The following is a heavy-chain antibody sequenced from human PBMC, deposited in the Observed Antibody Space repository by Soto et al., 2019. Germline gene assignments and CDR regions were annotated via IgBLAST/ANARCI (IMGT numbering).Heavy chain of an antibody. V-gene: IGHV1-2*02. CDR3: ARPTAIREIVY. Sequence: ASVKVSCKASGYTFTDYFLHWVRQAPGHGLEWMGWVNPKNGDTSYAQKFQDRVTMTGDTAISSAYMELTSLRSADTAVYYCARPTAIREIVYLGQGTPLTVSS. CDR2: VNPKNGDT. D-gene: IGHD3-16*02. J-gene: IGHJ4*02. CDR1: GYTFTDYF.